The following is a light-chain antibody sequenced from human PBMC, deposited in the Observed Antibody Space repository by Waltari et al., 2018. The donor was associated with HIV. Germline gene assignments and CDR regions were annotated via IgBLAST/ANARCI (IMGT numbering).Light chain of an antibody. CDR3: QQFNSYPLT. V-gene: IGKV1-9*01. CDR2: AAS. J-gene: IGKJ4*01. Sequence: DIQLTQSPSFLSASVGDRVTITCRASQGISSHLAWYQQKPGKAPILLIYAASTLQSGVPSRFRGSGSGTEFTLTISSLQPEDFATYYCQQFNSYPLTFGGGTKVEIK. CDR1: QGISSH.